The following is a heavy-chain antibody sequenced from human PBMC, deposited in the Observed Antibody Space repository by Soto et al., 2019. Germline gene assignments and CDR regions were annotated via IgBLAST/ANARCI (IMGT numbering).Heavy chain of an antibody. D-gene: IGHD6-13*01. V-gene: IGHV3-74*01. CDR1: GFTFSSYW. Sequence: GGSLRLSCAASGFTFSSYWMHWVRQAPGKGLVWVSRINSDGSSTRYADSVKGRFTISRDNAKNTLYLQMNSLRAEDTAVYYCASYSSSSPINWFDPWGQGTLVTVSS. J-gene: IGHJ5*02. CDR2: INSDGSST. CDR3: ASYSSSSPINWFDP.